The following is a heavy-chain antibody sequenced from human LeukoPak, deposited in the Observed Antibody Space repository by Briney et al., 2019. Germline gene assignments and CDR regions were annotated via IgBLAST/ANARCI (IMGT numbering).Heavy chain of an antibody. D-gene: IGHD2-2*01. J-gene: IGHJ5*02. CDR3: ASRAGGPAAIGFDP. Sequence: SVKVSCKASGGTFSSYAISWVRQAPGQGLEWMGGIIPIFGTAKYAQKFQGRVTITTDESTSTAYMELSSLRSEDTAVYYCASRAGGPAAIGFDPWGQGTLVTVSS. CDR2: IIPIFGTA. V-gene: IGHV1-69*05. CDR1: GGTFSSYA.